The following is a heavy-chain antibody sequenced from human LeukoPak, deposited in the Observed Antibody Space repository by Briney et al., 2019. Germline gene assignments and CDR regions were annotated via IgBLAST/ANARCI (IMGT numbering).Heavy chain of an antibody. J-gene: IGHJ5*02. CDR3: ASAREEYNWFDP. CDR1: GFTFSSYA. V-gene: IGHV3-30-3*01. CDR2: ISYDGSNK. D-gene: IGHD3-10*01. Sequence: AGGSLRLSCAASGFTFSSYAMHRVRQAPGKGLEWVAVISYDGSNKYYADSVKGRFTISRDNSKNTLYLQMNSLRAEDTAVYYCASAREEYNWFDPWGQGTLVTVSS.